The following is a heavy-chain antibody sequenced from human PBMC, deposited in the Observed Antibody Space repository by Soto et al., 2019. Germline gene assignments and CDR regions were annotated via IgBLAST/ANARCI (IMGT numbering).Heavy chain of an antibody. CDR2: ILYDGTNK. CDR3: ARDRAVAGISRSFDY. V-gene: IGHV3-30-3*01. J-gene: IGHJ4*01. CDR1: GFTFSNYV. Sequence: GGSLRLSCAASGFTFSNYVMHWARQAPGKGLEWVAIILYDGTNKDYADSVKGRFTISRDNSKNTLYLQMNSLRSEDTAVYYCARDRAVAGISRSFDYWGHGTLVTVS. D-gene: IGHD6-19*01.